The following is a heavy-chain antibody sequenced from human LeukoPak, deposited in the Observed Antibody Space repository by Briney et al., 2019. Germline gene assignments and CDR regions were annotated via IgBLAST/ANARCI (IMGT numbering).Heavy chain of an antibody. CDR2: IYYSGST. CDR3: ARGPSRYYGMDV. J-gene: IGHJ6*02. Sequence: SETLPLTCTVSGGSISSGGYYWSWIRQHPGKGLEWIGYIYYSGSTYYNPSLKSRVTISVDTSKNQFSLKLSSVTAADTAVYYCARGPSRYYGMDVWGQGTTVTVSS. CDR1: GGSISSGGYY. D-gene: IGHD2-2*01. V-gene: IGHV4-31*03.